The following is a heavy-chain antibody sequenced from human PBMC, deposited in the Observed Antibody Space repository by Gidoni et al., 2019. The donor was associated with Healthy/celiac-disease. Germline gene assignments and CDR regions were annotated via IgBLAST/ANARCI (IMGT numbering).Heavy chain of an antibody. J-gene: IGHJ4*02. D-gene: IGHD6-19*01. Sequence: RFTISRDDSKNTLYLQMNSLKTEDTAVYYCTTEGVQWLVYYFDYWGQGTLVTVSS. CDR3: TTEGVQWLVYYFDY. V-gene: IGHV3-15*01.